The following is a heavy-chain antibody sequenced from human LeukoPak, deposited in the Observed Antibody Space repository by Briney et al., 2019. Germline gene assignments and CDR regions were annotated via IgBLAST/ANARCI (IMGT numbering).Heavy chain of an antibody. V-gene: IGHV4-59*12. J-gene: IGHJ4*01. CDR1: GGSISSYY. CDR2: MFHTGTS. CDR3: ARLHFD. Sequence: ASETLSLTCTVAGGSISSYYWTWIRQRPGKGLEWIASMFHTGTSDYNPSLKSRVSLSIDASKKQFSLQLRSVTAADTAVYYCARLHFD.